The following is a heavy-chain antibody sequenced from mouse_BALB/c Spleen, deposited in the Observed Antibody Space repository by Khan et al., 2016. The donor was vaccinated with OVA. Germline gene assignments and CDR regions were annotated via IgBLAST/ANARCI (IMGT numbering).Heavy chain of an antibody. V-gene: IGHV9-3*02. D-gene: IGHD1-1*01. CDR1: GYTFTDYG. J-gene: IGHJ4*01. CDR3: TRDDYKGSASRNFGHDSLDY. Sequence: QIQLVQSGPELKKPGETVKISCKASGYTFTDYGMNWVKEAPGKGLKWMGWINPNTGESTSAEDFKGRFAFSLETSASTAYLQINNLKNEDTAIXFGTRDDYKGSASRNFGHDSLDYWGQGTSVTVSS. CDR2: INPNTGES.